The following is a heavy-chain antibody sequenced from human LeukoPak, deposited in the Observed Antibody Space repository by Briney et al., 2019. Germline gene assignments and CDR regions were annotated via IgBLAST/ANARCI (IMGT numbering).Heavy chain of an antibody. CDR2: IKQDGSEK. J-gene: IGHJ3*02. D-gene: IGHD3-22*01. V-gene: IGHV3-7*01. Sequence: GGSLRLSCAASGFTFSSYWMSWVSQAPGKGLEWVANIKQDGSEKYYVDSVKGRFTISRDNAKNSLYLQMNSLRAEDTAVYYCARVQGYYYDSSGYYSADAFDIWGQGTMVTVSS. CDR3: ARVQGYYYDSSGYYSADAFDI. CDR1: GFTFSSYW.